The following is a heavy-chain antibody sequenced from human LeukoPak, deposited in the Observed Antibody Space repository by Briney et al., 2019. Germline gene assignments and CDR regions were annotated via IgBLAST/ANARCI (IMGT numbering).Heavy chain of an antibody. D-gene: IGHD3-22*01. CDR2: IYYSGST. J-gene: IGHJ4*02. CDR3: ARGYYDSSGFFDY. V-gene: IGHV4-34*01. CDR1: GGFFSGCN. Sequence: SETLSLTCTVDGGFFSGCNWSWLRQPPGKGLEWIGSIYYSGSTYYNPSLKSRVTISVDTSKNQFSLKLSSVTAADTAVYYCARGYYDSSGFFDYWGQGTLVTVSS.